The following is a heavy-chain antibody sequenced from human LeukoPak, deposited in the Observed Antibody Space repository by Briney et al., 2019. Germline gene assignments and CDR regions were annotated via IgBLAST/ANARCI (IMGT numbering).Heavy chain of an antibody. Sequence: GGSLRLSCVASGFTFSNYAMSWVRQALGKGLEWVSVFRGSGGSTDYADSVKGRFTISTNTSKNTLYLEMNSLRVEDTAVYYCAGRIAVAGTLQYWGQGTLVTVSS. CDR1: GFTFSNYA. CDR3: AGRIAVAGTLQY. J-gene: IGHJ4*02. CDR2: FRGSGGST. D-gene: IGHD6-19*01. V-gene: IGHV3-23*01.